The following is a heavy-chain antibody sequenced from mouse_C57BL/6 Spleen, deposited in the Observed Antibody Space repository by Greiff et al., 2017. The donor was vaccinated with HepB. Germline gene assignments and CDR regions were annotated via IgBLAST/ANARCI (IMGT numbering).Heavy chain of an antibody. CDR1: GYTFTDYE. J-gene: IGHJ2*01. CDR3: TRLGLGRDYFDY. Sequence: VQLQQSGAELVRPGASVTLSCKASGYTFTDYEMHWVKQTPVHGLEWIGAIDPETGGTAYNQKFKGKAILTADKSSSTAYMELRSLTSEDSAVYYCTRLGLGRDYFDYWGQGTTLTVSS. D-gene: IGHD4-1*01. CDR2: IDPETGGT. V-gene: IGHV1-15*01.